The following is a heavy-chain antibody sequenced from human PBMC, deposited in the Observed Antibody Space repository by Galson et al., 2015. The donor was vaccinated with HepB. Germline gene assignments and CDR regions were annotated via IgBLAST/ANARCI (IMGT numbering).Heavy chain of an antibody. CDR2: ISGSGGRT. V-gene: IGHV3-23*01. J-gene: IGHJ4*02. Sequence: SLRLSCAAPGFTFSSYAMSWVRQAPGKGLEWVSAISGSGGRTYYAASVKGRFTISRDNSKNTLYLQMNSLRAEDPAVYYCAKNPRLVIPDDFDYWGQGTLVTVSS. CDR1: GFTFSSYA. D-gene: IGHD3-9*01. CDR3: AKNPRLVIPDDFDY.